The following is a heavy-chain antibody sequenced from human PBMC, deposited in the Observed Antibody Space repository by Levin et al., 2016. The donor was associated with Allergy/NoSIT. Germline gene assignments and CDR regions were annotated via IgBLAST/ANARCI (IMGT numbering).Heavy chain of an antibody. CDR3: ARRGDYVWGSLNRVDDAFDI. CDR2: IYYSGST. Sequence: CTVSGGSISSYYWSWIRQPPGKGLEWIGYIYYSGSTNYNPSLKSRVTISVDTSKNQFSLKLSSVTAADTAVYYCARRGDYVWGSLNRVDDAFDIWGQGTMVTVSS. D-gene: IGHD3-16*01. V-gene: IGHV4-59*01. J-gene: IGHJ3*02. CDR1: GGSISSYY.